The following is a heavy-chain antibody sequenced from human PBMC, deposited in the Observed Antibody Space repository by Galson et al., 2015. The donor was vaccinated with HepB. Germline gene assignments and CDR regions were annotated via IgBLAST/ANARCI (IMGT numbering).Heavy chain of an antibody. CDR3: ARGGRRIDVVVPAVRGFYFDY. V-gene: IGHV1-3*01. J-gene: IGHJ4*02. Sequence: SCKASGYTFTSYAMHWVRQAPGQRLEWMAWINAGNGNTKYSQKFQGRVTITRDTSASTAYMELGSLRSEDTAVYYCARGGRRIDVVVPAVRGFYFDYWGQGTLVTVSS. CDR2: INAGNGNT. D-gene: IGHD2-2*01. CDR1: GYTFTSYA.